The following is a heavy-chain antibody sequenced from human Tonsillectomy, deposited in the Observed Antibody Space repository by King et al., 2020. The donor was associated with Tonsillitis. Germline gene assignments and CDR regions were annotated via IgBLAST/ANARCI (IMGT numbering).Heavy chain of an antibody. V-gene: IGHV3-48*03. Sequence: DVQLVESGGGLVQPGGSLRLSCAASGLTFTSFEMTWVRQAPGKGLEWVSYISGSGSTIYYADSVRGRFTISRDNAKNSLYLQMNSLRAEDTAVYYCARMGGRYYQNAFDIWGQGTMVTVSS. D-gene: IGHD2-2*01. CDR1: GLTFTSFE. J-gene: IGHJ3*02. CDR2: ISGSGSTI. CDR3: ARMGGRYYQNAFDI.